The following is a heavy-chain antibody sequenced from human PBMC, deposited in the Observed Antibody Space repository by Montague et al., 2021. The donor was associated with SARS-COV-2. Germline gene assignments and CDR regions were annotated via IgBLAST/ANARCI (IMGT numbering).Heavy chain of an antibody. CDR1: GDSVSSNSAT. D-gene: IGHD6-13*01. J-gene: IGHJ4*02. Sequence: CAISGDSVSSNSATWNWIRQSPSRGLEWLGRTYYRSMWKSDYARSVKSRIAINPDTSKNQFSLQLSSVTPEDTALYYCVRGIEVAGSYDYWGQGTLVTVSS. V-gene: IGHV6-1*01. CDR2: TYYRSMWKS. CDR3: VRGIEVAGSYDY.